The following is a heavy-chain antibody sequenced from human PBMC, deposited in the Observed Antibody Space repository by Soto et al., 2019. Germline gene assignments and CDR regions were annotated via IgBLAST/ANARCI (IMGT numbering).Heavy chain of an antibody. Sequence: RLSCAASGFTFSSYAMHWVRQAPGKGLESFAVRSYDGSNKYYADSVKGRFTISRAKSANTLYLQMNSLRAEDTAVYYCGRDPLWGTAMVLWYFDLWGRGTLVPVS. J-gene: IGHJ2*01. V-gene: IGHV3-30-3*01. CDR2: RSYDGSNK. D-gene: IGHD5-18*01. CDR3: GRDPLWGTAMVLWYFDL. CDR1: GFTFSSYA.